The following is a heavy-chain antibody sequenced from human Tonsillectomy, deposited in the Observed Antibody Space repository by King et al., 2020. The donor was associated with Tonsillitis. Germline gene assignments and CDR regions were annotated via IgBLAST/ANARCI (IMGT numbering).Heavy chain of an antibody. D-gene: IGHD3-3*01. CDR3: AKSSLLEWFSPFDP. V-gene: IGHV3-23*04. CDR2: ISGSGGST. CDR1: GFTFSSYA. J-gene: IGHJ5*02. Sequence: VQLVESGGGLVQPGGSLRLSCAASGFTFSSYAMSWVRQAPGKGLEWVSGISGSGGSTYYADSVKGRFTISRDNSKNTLFLQMNSLRAEDTAIYCCAKSSLLEWFSPFDPWGQGTLVTVSS.